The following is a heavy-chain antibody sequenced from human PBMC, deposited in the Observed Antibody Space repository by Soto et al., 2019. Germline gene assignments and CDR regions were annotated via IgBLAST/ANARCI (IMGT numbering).Heavy chain of an antibody. J-gene: IGHJ1*01. CDR3: VKEWTTSRDVDP. D-gene: IGHD3-16*01. CDR1: RFKFCSYA. Sequence: PGGSLRLSCAASRFKFCSYAMSWLRQAPGKGLEWVSGISGRGDTTFYADSVRGRFIISRDNSKNTVDLQMNNLRAGDTARYYCVKEWTTSRDVDPWGHRIMVTVSS. CDR2: ISGRGDTT. V-gene: IGHV3-23*01.